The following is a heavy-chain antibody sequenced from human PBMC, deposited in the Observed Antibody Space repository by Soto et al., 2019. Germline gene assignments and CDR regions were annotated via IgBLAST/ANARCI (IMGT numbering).Heavy chain of an antibody. Sequence: GSLRLSCAASGFTFSDYGMNWVRQTPGKGLEWVAVIWYDGNNKNYADSVKGRFTVSRDNSKNTLFLQMDSLRAEDTAVYYCARGRGSTGYLGREHYFDYWGQGTLVTVSS. CDR3: ARGRGSTGYLGREHYFDY. V-gene: IGHV3-33*01. CDR2: IWYDGNNK. CDR1: GFTFSDYG. J-gene: IGHJ4*02. D-gene: IGHD2-2*01.